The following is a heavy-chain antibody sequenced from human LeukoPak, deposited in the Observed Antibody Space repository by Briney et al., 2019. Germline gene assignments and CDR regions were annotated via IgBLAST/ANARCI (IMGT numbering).Heavy chain of an antibody. J-gene: IGHJ4*02. D-gene: IGHD3-3*01. CDR1: AVAFNNYR. CDR2: IYPGDSET. V-gene: IGHV5-51*01. Sequence: ESLKISCKGSAVAFNNYRIGWVRQLPGKGLDWMGIIYPGDSETRYSPSFQGQVTMSVDKSINTAYLHWGSLKASDTAIYFCARLSTRLLDHWGQGTRVTVSS. CDR3: ARLSTRLLDH.